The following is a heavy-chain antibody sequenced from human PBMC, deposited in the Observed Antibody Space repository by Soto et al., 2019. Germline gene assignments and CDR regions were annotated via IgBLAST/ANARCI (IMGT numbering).Heavy chain of an antibody. CDR2: IIPIFGTA. CDR3: ARGVGSSPPRY. V-gene: IGHV1-69*01. CDR1: GGTFSSYA. Sequence: ASFKFSCKASGGTFSSYAISWVRQAPGQGLEWMGGIIPIFGTANYAQKFQGRVTITADESTSTAYMKLTSPTAADTAVYYCARGVGSSPPRYWGRGTLVTVSS. D-gene: IGHD1-26*01. J-gene: IGHJ4*02.